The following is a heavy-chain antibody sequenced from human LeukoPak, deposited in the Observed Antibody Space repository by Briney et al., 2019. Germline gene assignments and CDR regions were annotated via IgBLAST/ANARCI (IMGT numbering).Heavy chain of an antibody. J-gene: IGHJ4*02. V-gene: IGHV4-61*01. CDR3: ARGVSWFGVFDY. D-gene: IGHD3-10*01. Sequence: SETLSLTCTVSGGSVSSGSYYWSWIRQPPGKGLEWIGYIYYSGSTNYNPSLKSRVIISVDTSKSQFSLKLSSVTAADTAVYYCARGVSWFGVFDYWGQGTLVTVSS. CDR2: IYYSGST. CDR1: GGSVSSGSYY.